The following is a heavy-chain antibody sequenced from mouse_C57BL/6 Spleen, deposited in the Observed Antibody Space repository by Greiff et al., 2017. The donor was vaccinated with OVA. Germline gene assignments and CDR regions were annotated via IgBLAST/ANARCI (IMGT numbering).Heavy chain of an antibody. CDR3: ARLGYYGSSSYWYFDV. CDR2: ILPGSGST. Sequence: QVQLQQSGAELMKPGASVKLSCKATGSTFTGYWIEWVKQRPGHGLEWIGEILPGSGSTNYNEKFKGKATFTADTSSNTAYMQLSSLTTEDSAIYYCARLGYYGSSSYWYFDVWGTGTTVTVSS. V-gene: IGHV1-9*01. D-gene: IGHD1-1*01. CDR1: GSTFTGYW. J-gene: IGHJ1*03.